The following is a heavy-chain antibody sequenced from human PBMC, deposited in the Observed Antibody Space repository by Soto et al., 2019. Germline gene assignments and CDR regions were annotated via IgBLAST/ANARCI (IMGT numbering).Heavy chain of an antibody. CDR1: GFTFSSYS. CDR2: FRTGADDGTT. Sequence: AGSLRLSCAASGFTFSSYSMSWVRQAPGKGLEWVSGFRTGADDGTTYYADSVKGRFTISRDISKNTLFLQMNSLRVEDTALYYCAKKGNTAAGLYFDYWGQGALVTVSS. J-gene: IGHJ4*02. D-gene: IGHD6-13*01. V-gene: IGHV3-23*01. CDR3: AKKGNTAAGLYFDY.